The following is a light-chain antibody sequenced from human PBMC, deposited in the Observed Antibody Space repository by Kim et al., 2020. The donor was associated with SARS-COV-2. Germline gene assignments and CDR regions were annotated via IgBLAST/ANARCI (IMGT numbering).Light chain of an antibody. CDR2: GAS. J-gene: IGKJ1*01. Sequence: CPGERTDRACRASQGLLNSLAWYQQKPGQAPRLLIYGASTRATGIPARFSGSASGTEFTLTISSLQSEDFAVYYCQHYDNRPPWTFGQGTKVDIK. V-gene: IGKV3-15*01. CDR3: QHYDNRPPWT. CDR1: QGLLNS.